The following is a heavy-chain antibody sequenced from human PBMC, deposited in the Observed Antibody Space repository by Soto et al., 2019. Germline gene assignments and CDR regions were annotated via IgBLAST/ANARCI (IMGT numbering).Heavy chain of an antibody. CDR3: ARDNRYCSSTSCSGWFDP. CDR1: GFTFSSYG. V-gene: IGHV3-33*01. D-gene: IGHD2-2*01. J-gene: IGHJ5*02. Sequence: PGGSLRLSCAASGFTFSSYGMHWVRQAPGKGLEWVAVIWYDGSNKYYADSVKGRFTISRDNSKNTLYLQMNSLRAEDTAVYYCARDNRYCSSTSCSGWFDPWGQGTLVTVSS. CDR2: IWYDGSNK.